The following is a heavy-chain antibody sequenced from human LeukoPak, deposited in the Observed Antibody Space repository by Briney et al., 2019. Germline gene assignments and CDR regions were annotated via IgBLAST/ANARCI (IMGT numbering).Heavy chain of an antibody. Sequence: PSETLSLTCTVSGGSISSSSYYWGWIRQPPGKGLEWIGEINHSGSTNYNPSLKSRVTISVDTSKNQFSLKLSSVTAADTAVYYCARVRRPYDYVWGSYRSYVFDYWGQGTLVTVSS. CDR1: GGSISSSSYY. D-gene: IGHD3-16*02. J-gene: IGHJ4*02. V-gene: IGHV4-39*07. CDR2: INHSGST. CDR3: ARVRRPYDYVWGSYRSYVFDY.